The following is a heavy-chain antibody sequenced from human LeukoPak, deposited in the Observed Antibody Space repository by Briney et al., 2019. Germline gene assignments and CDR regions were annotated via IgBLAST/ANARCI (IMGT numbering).Heavy chain of an antibody. V-gene: IGHV4-30-2*01. CDR3: ARNNSNYAAFDI. CDR2: THHSGTT. Sequence: PSETLSLTCTVSGGSVNDGGFSWSWIRQPLGKGLEWIGYTHHSGTTYYNPSPRGRVTMSVDTSKNHFSLKLTSATAADTAVYFCARNNSNYAAFDIWGQGTMVTVSS. CDR1: GGSVNDGGFS. J-gene: IGHJ3*02. D-gene: IGHD1-7*01.